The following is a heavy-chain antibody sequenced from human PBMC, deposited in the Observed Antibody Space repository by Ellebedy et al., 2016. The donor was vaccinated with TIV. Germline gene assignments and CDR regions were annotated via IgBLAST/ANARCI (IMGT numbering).Heavy chain of an antibody. J-gene: IGHJ4*02. D-gene: IGHD3-9*01. CDR2: IYPGDSDT. V-gene: IGHV5-51*01. CDR3: ARLRRILTGYYSPLDY. Sequence: GESLKISCKGSGYSFTNYWISWVRQMPGKGLEWMGIIYPGDSDTRYSPSFQGQVTISADKSISTAYLHWSSLKASDTAMYYCARLRRILTGYYSPLDYWGQGTLVTVSS. CDR1: GYSFTNYW.